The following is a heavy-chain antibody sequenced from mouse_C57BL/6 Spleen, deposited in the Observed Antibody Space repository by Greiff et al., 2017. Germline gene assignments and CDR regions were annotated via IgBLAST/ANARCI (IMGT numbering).Heavy chain of an antibody. V-gene: IGHV1-82*01. CDR3: ARGGPPFDY. CDR1: GYAFSSSW. Sequence: QVQLKQSGPELVKPGASVKISCTASGYAFSSSWMNWVKQRPGKGLEWIGRIYPGDGDTNYTGKFKGKATLTADKSSSTAYMRLSSLTSEDSAVYFCARGGPPFDYWGQGTTLTVSS. CDR2: IYPGDGDT. J-gene: IGHJ2*01.